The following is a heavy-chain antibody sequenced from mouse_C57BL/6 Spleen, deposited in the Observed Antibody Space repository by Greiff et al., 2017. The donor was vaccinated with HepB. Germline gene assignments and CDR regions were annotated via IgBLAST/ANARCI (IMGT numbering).Heavy chain of an antibody. Sequence: VQLQQSGPELVKPGASVKISCKASGYAFSSSWMNWVKQRPGKGLEWIGRIYPGDGDTNYNGKFKGKATLTADKSSSTAYMQLSSLTSEDSAVYFCARLHDGFDYWGQGTTLTVSS. CDR2: IYPGDGDT. J-gene: IGHJ2*01. CDR3: ARLHDGFDY. D-gene: IGHD2-12*01. CDR1: GYAFSSSW. V-gene: IGHV1-82*01.